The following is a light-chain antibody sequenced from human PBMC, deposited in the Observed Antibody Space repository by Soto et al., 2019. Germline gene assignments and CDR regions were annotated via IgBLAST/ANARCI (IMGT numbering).Light chain of an antibody. CDR2: RVS. CDR1: QSLLSSDGNTY. Sequence: DVVINQSPLSLPVNLGEPGSISFRSIQSLLSSDGNTYVSWLQQRPGQSPRRLIYRVSSRESGVPDRFSGGGSGTDFTLKISSVEAEDVGVYYCMQGSHWPGTFGKGTKVDIK. V-gene: IGKV2-30*01. J-gene: IGKJ1*01. CDR3: MQGSHWPGT.